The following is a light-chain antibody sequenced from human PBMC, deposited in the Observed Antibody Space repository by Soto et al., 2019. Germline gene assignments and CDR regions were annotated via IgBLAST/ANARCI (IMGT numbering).Light chain of an antibody. J-gene: IGLJ2*01. Sequence: QPVLTQPPSVSEAPWQRVTISCFGSSSNIGDNAVNWYQQVPGKAPKLLIYYDDLLPSGVSDRFSGSKSGTSASLAISGLQSEDEADYYCAVWDDSLNAVVFGGGTKVTVL. CDR2: YDD. CDR1: SSNIGDNA. V-gene: IGLV1-36*01. CDR3: AVWDDSLNAVV.